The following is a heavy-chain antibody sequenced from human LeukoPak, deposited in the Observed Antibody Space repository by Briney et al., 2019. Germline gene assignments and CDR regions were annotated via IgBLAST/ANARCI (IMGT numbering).Heavy chain of an antibody. CDR3: AKDPRRITMIVVVIPYFDY. D-gene: IGHD3-22*01. CDR2: ISCSGGST. J-gene: IGHJ4*02. CDR1: GFTFSSYA. V-gene: IGHV3-23*01. Sequence: GGSLRLSCAASGFTFSSYAMSWVRQAPGKGLEWVSAISCSGGSTYYADSVKGRFTISRDNSKNTLYLQMNSLRAEDTAVYYCAKDPRRITMIVVVIPYFDYWGQGTLVTDSS.